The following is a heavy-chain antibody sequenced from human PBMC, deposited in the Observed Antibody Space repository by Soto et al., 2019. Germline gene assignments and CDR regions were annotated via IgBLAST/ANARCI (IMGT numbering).Heavy chain of an antibody. CDR3: ARSATYYDSSGDYGWFDP. Sequence: ASVKVSCKASGYTFTSYDINWVRQATGQGLEWMGWMNPNSGNTGYAQKFQGRVTMTRNTSISTAYMELSSLRSEDTAVDYCARSATYYDSSGDYGWFDPWGQGTLVTVS. CDR2: MNPNSGNT. CDR1: GYTFTSYD. D-gene: IGHD3-22*01. V-gene: IGHV1-8*01. J-gene: IGHJ5*02.